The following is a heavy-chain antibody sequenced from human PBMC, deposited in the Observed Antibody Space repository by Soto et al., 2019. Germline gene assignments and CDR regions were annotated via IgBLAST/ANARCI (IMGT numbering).Heavy chain of an antibody. CDR1: GFTFSNAW. V-gene: IGHV3-15*01. D-gene: IGHD3-16*01. CDR2: IRSNTDGGTT. J-gene: IGHJ4*02. CDR3: TTGGKNDY. Sequence: EVRLVESGGGLVKPGESLRLSCAASGFTFSNAWMSWVRQAPGKGLEWVGRIRSNTDGGTTDYAAPVKGRFTISRDDLKNTLYLQMNSLKTEDTAEYYCTTGGKNDYGGQGTLVTVSS.